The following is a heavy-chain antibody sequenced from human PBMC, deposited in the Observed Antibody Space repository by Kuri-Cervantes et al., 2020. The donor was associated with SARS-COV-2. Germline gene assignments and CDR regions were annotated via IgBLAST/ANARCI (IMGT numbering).Heavy chain of an antibody. J-gene: IGHJ4*02. CDR2: IYTSGST. CDR1: GGSISSYY. V-gene: IGHV4-4*07. CDR3: ARLYSSGGNFDY. D-gene: IGHD6-19*01. Sequence: ESLKISCTVSGGSISSYYWSWIRQPAGKGLGWIGRIYTSGSTNYNPSLKSRVTMSVDTSKNQFSLKLNSVTAADTAVYYCARLYSSGGNFDYWGQGTLVTVSS.